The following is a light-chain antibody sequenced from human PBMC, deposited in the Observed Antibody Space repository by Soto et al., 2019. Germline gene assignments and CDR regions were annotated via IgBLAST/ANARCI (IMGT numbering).Light chain of an antibody. CDR3: QQRSNWPWT. V-gene: IGKV3-11*01. J-gene: IGKJ1*01. Sequence: EIVLTQSPATLSLSPGERATLSCWASQSVSSYLAWYQHKPGQAPRLLIYDASNRATGIPARFSGSGSGTDFTLTISSLEHEDFAVYYCQQRSNWPWTFGQGTKVEIK. CDR1: QSVSSY. CDR2: DAS.